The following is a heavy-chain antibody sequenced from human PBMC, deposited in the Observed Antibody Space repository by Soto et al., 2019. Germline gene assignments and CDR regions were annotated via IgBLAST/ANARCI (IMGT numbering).Heavy chain of an antibody. Sequence: QTGGSLRLSCAASGFTFSSYGMHWVRQAPGKGLEWVAVIWYDGSNKYYADSVKGRFTISRDNSKNTLYLQMNSLRAEDTAVYYCARDRAAEGTDDGMDVWGQGTTVTVSS. CDR2: IWYDGSNK. CDR3: ARDRAAEGTDDGMDV. J-gene: IGHJ6*02. CDR1: GFTFSSYG. V-gene: IGHV3-33*01. D-gene: IGHD6-13*01.